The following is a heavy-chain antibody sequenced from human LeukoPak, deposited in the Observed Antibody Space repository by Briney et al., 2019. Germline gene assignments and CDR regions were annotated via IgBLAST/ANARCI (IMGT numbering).Heavy chain of an antibody. J-gene: IGHJ4*02. CDR1: GFTFSSYS. CDR2: ISSSSGYI. Sequence: GGSLRLSCAASGFTFSSYSMNWVRQAPGKGLEWVSSISSSSGYIYYADSVKGRFTISRDNAKNSLYLQMNSLRAEDTAVYYCAREASSGTTEYYFDYWGQGTLVTVSS. D-gene: IGHD1-1*01. CDR3: AREASSGTTEYYFDY. V-gene: IGHV3-21*01.